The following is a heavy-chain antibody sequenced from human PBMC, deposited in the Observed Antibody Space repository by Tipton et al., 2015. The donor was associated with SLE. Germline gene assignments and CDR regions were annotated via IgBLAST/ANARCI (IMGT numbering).Heavy chain of an antibody. CDR2: IYATGIT. Sequence: TLSLTCTVSGGSISSGSYYWSWIRQPAGKGLEWIGHIYATGITNYNPSLKSRVTISVDTSKNQFSLKLSSVTAADTAVYYCARHEDWGIDYWGQGTLVTVSS. V-gene: IGHV4-61*09. CDR1: GGSISSGSYY. J-gene: IGHJ4*02. D-gene: IGHD7-27*01. CDR3: ARHEDWGIDY.